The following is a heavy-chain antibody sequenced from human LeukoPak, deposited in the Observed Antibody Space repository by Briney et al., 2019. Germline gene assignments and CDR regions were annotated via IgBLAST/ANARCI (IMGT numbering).Heavy chain of an antibody. CDR1: GFTLSGYW. CDR2: INPDGSTT. Sequence: GGSLRLSCTASGFTLSGYWIHWVRQAPGKGLVWVARINPDGSTTSYADSVQGRITISRDNAKDTLYLQMHSLRVEDTAVYYCARQRITMIVVVDAFDIWGQGTMVTVSS. D-gene: IGHD3-22*01. V-gene: IGHV3-74*01. J-gene: IGHJ3*02. CDR3: ARQRITMIVVVDAFDI.